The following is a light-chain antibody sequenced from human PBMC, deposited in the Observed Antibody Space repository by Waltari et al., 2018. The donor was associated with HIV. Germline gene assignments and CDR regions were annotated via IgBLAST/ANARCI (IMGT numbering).Light chain of an antibody. V-gene: IGLV1-44*01. CDR1: TSNIRSNT. CDR3: AAWDASLHVL. Sequence: QSVLTQPPSASGTLGQAVTISCFGSTSNIRSNTVNWYQHLPGAAPKLIIFRNHQRPSGVPDRFSGSQSGTSAFLTITGLLSGDEATYYCAAWDASLHVLFGGGTQLTVV. CDR2: RNH. J-gene: IGLJ2*01.